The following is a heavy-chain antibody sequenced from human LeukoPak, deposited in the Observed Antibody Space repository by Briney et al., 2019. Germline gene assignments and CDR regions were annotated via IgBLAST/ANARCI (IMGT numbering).Heavy chain of an antibody. V-gene: IGHV3-13*01. J-gene: IGHJ6*02. Sequence: GGSLRLSCAASGFTFGHHDMHWVRQPTGRGLEWVSGIGTAGTTYYPDSVKGRFTISRESAKNSLYLQMNSLRAGDTAVYYCARGGCSSPSCYETYTYGLDVWGQGTTVTVSS. D-gene: IGHD2-2*01. CDR2: IGTAGTT. CDR3: ARGGCSSPSCYETYTYGLDV. CDR1: GFTFGHHD.